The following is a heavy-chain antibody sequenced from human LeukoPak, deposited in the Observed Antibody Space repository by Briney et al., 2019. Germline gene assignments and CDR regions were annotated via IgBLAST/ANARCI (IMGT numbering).Heavy chain of an antibody. Sequence: ASVKVSCKASGYTFYSYGIAWMRQAPGQGPEWMGWISVYNGNTKYAQKLQGRVTMTTDTSTSTAYMELRSLRSDDTAVYYCARGRCSSTSCYSYRYYYYYMDVWGKGTTVTVSS. CDR3: ARGRCSSTSCYSYRYYYYYMDV. D-gene: IGHD2-2*01. CDR2: ISVYNGNT. J-gene: IGHJ6*03. V-gene: IGHV1-18*01. CDR1: GYTFYSYG.